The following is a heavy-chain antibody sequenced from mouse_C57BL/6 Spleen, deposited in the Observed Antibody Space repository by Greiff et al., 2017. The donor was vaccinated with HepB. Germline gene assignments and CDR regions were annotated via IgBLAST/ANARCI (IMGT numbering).Heavy chain of an antibody. D-gene: IGHD1-1*01. CDR1: GYTFTSYW. J-gene: IGHJ3*01. Sequence: QVQLQQPGAELVMPGASVKLSCKASGYTFTSYWMHWVKQRPGQGLEWIGEIDPSDSYTNYNQKFKGKSTLTVDKSSSTAYMQLSSLTSEDSAVYYCARENYHGSSYVAYWGQGTLVTVSA. V-gene: IGHV1-69*01. CDR3: ARENYHGSSYVAY. CDR2: IDPSDSYT.